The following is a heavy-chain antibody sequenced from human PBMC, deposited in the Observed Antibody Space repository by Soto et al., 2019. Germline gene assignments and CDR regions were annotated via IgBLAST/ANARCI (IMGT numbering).Heavy chain of an antibody. Sequence: GLPCTAPGFTCSRYQKCWVGQGEGKGLECVAVVSIGGSTHYADSVRGRFTIARDNSKQTLSMQMTSLTAEDTAVYFCATRRGAGGHFDYWGQGALVTVSS. D-gene: IGHD1-26*01. CDR3: ATRRGAGGHFDY. J-gene: IGHJ4*02. V-gene: IGHV3-23*01. CDR2: VSIGGST. CDR1: GFTCSRYQ.